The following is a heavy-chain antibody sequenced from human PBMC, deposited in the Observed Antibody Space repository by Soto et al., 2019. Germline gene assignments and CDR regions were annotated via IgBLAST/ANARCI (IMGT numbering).Heavy chain of an antibody. CDR2: ISAYNGNT. CDR1: GYTFTSYG. V-gene: IGHV1-18*01. J-gene: IGHJ5*02. Sequence: ASVTVSCTASGYTFTSYGISWVRQAPGQGLEWMGWISAYNGNTNYAQKLQGRVTMTTDTSTSTAYMELRSLRSDDTAVYYCARVVYYYGSGSYYNVYENWFDPWGQGTLVTVSS. D-gene: IGHD3-10*01. CDR3: ARVVYYYGSGSYYNVYENWFDP.